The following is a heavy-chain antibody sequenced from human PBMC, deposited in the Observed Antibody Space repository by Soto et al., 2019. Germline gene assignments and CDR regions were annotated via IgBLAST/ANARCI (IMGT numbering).Heavy chain of an antibody. CDR1: GFTVINTY. CDR3: TRDPVDSPVFDY. J-gene: IGHJ4*02. CDR2: IYRDGRT. D-gene: IGHD2-15*01. Sequence: XSLTLSFAPSGFTVINTYLTWVRQAPGKGLEWVSVIYRDGRTYYADSVKGRFTISRDHSKNTLYLQMNSLRAEDTAVYYCTRDPVDSPVFDYWRKGTLVTVSS. V-gene: IGHV3-66*01.